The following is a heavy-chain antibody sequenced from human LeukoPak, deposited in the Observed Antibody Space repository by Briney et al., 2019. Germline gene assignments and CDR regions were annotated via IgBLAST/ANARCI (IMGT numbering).Heavy chain of an antibody. Sequence: GESLKISCKGSGYSFTSYWIGWVRQMPGKGVEWMGIIYPGDSDTRYSPSFQGQVTISADKSISTAYLQWSSLKDSDTAMYYCARSSSYYYDSSGNYFDYWGQGTLVTVSS. CDR1: GYSFTSYW. V-gene: IGHV5-51*01. CDR2: IYPGDSDT. D-gene: IGHD3-22*01. CDR3: ARSSSYYYDSSGNYFDY. J-gene: IGHJ4*02.